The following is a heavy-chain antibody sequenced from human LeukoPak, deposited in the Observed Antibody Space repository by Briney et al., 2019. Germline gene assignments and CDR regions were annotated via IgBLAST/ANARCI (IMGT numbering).Heavy chain of an antibody. CDR1: GFTFSSYW. J-gene: IGHJ4*02. D-gene: IGHD1-26*01. CDR3: ARAGRRGMYYFDY. V-gene: IGHV3-7*01. Sequence: PGGSLRLSCAASGFTFSSYWMSWVRQAPGKGLEWVANIKQDGSEKYYVDSVKGRFTISRDNAKNSLYLQMNSLRAEGTAVYYCARAGRRGMYYFDYWGQGTLVTVSS. CDR2: IKQDGSEK.